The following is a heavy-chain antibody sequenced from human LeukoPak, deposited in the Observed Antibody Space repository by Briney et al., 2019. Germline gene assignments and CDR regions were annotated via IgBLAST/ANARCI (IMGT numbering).Heavy chain of an antibody. CDR2: IYGSGEGQT. Sequence: LSGGSLRLSCAGYGFNFRAYTMSWVRQAPGKGLEWVSGIYGSGEGQTFYADSVRGRFTISRDDSRNLVFLHMDSPRVEDTALYYCAKDVKSDGVWDVDHWGQGTLVTVSS. CDR1: GFNFRAYT. CDR3: AKDVKSDGVWDVDH. J-gene: IGHJ4*02. D-gene: IGHD1-26*01. V-gene: IGHV3-23*01.